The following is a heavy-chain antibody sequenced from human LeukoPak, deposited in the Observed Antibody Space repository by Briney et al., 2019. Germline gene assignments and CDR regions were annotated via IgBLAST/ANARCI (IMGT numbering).Heavy chain of an antibody. V-gene: IGHV4-59*01. J-gene: IGHJ4*02. Sequence: SETLSLTCSVSGGSISSYYWSWIRQPPGKGLEGMGYIYYSGSTNYNPSLKSRVTISVDTSENQFSLKLSSVTAADTAVYYCARASKKGIQLWFDYWGQGTLVTVSS. D-gene: IGHD5-18*01. CDR3: ARASKKGIQLWFDY. CDR2: IYYSGST. CDR1: GGSISSYY.